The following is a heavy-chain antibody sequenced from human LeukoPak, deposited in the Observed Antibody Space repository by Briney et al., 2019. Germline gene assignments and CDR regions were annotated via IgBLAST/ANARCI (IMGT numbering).Heavy chain of an antibody. V-gene: IGHV1-24*01. Sequence: ASVKVSCKVSGYTLTELSMHWVRQAPGKGLEWMGGFDPEDGETIYAQKFQGRVTMTEDTSTDTAYMELSSLRSEDTAVYYCATAQYGSGSYYNKPRGYFDYWGQGTLVNVSS. J-gene: IGHJ4*02. D-gene: IGHD3-10*01. CDR1: GYTLTELS. CDR3: ATAQYGSGSYYNKPRGYFDY. CDR2: FDPEDGET.